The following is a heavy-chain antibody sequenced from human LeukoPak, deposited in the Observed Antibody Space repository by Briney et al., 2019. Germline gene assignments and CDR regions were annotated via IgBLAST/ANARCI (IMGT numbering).Heavy chain of an antibody. CDR2: TGETT. CDR3: AKGSAPYSSGWYFDY. Sequence: GGSLRLSCAASGFTVSSNYMSWVRQAPGKGLEWVSITGETTHYADSVKGRFTISRDNSRNTLHLQMNSLRPEDTAVYYCAKGSAPYSSGWYFDYWGQGTLVTVSS. J-gene: IGHJ4*02. D-gene: IGHD6-19*01. V-gene: IGHV3-66*01. CDR1: GFTVSSNY.